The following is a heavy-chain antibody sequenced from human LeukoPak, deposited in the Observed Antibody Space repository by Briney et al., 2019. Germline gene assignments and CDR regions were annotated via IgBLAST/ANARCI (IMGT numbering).Heavy chain of an antibody. CDR3: ARRSGTTPTEHIDY. Sequence: GASVKVSCKASGYTFTGYYMHWVRQAPGQGLEWMGWINPNSGGTNYAQKFQGRVTMTRDTSISTAYMELSRLRSDDTAVYYCARRSGTTPTEHIDYWGQGTLVTVSS. J-gene: IGHJ4*02. CDR2: INPNSGGT. D-gene: IGHD1-7*01. V-gene: IGHV1-2*02. CDR1: GYTFTGYY.